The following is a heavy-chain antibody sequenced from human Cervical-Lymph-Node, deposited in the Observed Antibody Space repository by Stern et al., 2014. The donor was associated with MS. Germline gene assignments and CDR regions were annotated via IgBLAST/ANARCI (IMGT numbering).Heavy chain of an antibody. J-gene: IGHJ4*02. CDR2: IIPIFGTA. D-gene: IGHD3-22*01. V-gene: IGHV1-69*01. CDR1: GGTFSSYA. Sequence: QEQLVQSGAEVKKPGSSVKVSCKASGGTFSSYAISWVRQAPGQGLEWMGGIIPIFGTANYAQKFQGRVTITADESTSTAYMELSSLRSEDTAVYYCARGGEGYDSSGYYFDYFDYWGQGTLVTVSS. CDR3: ARGGEGYDSSGYYFDYFDY.